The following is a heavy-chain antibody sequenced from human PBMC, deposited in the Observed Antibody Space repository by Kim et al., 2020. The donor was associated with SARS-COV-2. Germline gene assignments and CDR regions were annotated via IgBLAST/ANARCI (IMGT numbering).Heavy chain of an antibody. CDR2: T. J-gene: IGHJ4*02. V-gene: IGHV4-59*09. Sequence: TNYNPSLKSGVTISVDTSKNQFSLKLISVTAADTAVYYCARGGASSKPFDYWGQGTLVTVSS. D-gene: IGHD6-13*01. CDR3: ARGGASSKPFDY.